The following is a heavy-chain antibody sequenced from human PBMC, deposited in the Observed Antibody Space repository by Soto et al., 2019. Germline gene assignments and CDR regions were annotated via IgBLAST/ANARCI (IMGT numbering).Heavy chain of an antibody. Sequence: GGSLRLSCAASGFTFSSYWMSWVRQAPGKRLEWVANIKQDGSEKYYVDSVKGRFTISRDNAKNSLYLQMNSLRAEDTAVYYCARDPNIVLVPAALRSYYYYYGMDVWGQGTTVTVSS. D-gene: IGHD2-2*01. CDR1: GFTFSSYW. V-gene: IGHV3-7*01. CDR3: ARDPNIVLVPAALRSYYYYYGMDV. J-gene: IGHJ6*02. CDR2: IKQDGSEK.